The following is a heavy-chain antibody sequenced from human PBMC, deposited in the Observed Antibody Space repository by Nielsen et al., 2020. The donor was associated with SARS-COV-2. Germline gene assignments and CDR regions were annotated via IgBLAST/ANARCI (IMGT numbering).Heavy chain of an antibody. Sequence: GESLKISCAASGFTVSSNYMSWVRQAPGKGLEWVSVIYSGGSTYYADSVKGRFTISRDNSKNTLYLQMNSLRAEDTAVYYCTTDSDYHPPHYWGQGTLVTVSS. J-gene: IGHJ4*02. D-gene: IGHD4-11*01. CDR2: IYSGGST. CDR1: GFTVSSNY. V-gene: IGHV3-53*01. CDR3: TTDSDYHPPHY.